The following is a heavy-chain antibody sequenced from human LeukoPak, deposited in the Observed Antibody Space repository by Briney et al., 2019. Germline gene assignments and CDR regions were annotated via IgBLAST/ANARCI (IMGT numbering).Heavy chain of an antibody. CDR1: GGSISSYY. Sequence: SETLSLTCTVSGGSISSYYWSWMRQPAGKGLEWIGRIYTSGSTNYNPSLKSRVTMSVDTSKNQFSLKLSSVTAADTAVYYCAREIGPLLWFEKYYFDYWGQGTLVTVSS. J-gene: IGHJ4*02. CDR3: AREIGPLLWFEKYYFDY. D-gene: IGHD3-10*01. CDR2: IYTSGST. V-gene: IGHV4-4*07.